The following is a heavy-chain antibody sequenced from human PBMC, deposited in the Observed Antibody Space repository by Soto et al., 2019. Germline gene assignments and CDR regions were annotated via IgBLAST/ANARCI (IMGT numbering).Heavy chain of an antibody. D-gene: IGHD1-20*01. Sequence: GGSLRLSXAASGFTFSDYYMNWIRQAPGKGLEWVSYISSGGSTIYYADSVRGRFTISRDNAKNSLYLQMNSLRAEDTAVYYCARSRYTPLPDYWGQGTLVTVSS. V-gene: IGHV3-11*01. J-gene: IGHJ4*02. CDR1: GFTFSDYY. CDR3: ARSRYTPLPDY. CDR2: ISSGGSTI.